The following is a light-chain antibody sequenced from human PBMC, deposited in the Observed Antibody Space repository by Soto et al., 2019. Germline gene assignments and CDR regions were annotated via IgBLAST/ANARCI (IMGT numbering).Light chain of an antibody. CDR3: QQTYSTPLT. CDR1: QTISNY. J-gene: IGKJ4*01. Sequence: DIQMTQSPSSLSASVGDRVTITCRASQTISNYLNWYQQKSGIAPTFLISAASSLQSGVPSRFSGSGSGTEFTLSISSLQPEDFATYYCQQTYSTPLTFGGGTKVEIK. V-gene: IGKV1-39*01. CDR2: AAS.